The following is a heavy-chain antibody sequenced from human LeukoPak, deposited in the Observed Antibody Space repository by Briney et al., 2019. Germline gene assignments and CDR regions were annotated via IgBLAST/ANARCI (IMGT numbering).Heavy chain of an antibody. CDR3: ARTMTSGRGTFDY. Sequence: SETLSLTCTVSGGSIRSSYYYWGWIRQPPGKGLEWIGSIYYSGSTYYNPSLKSRVTISVDTSKNQFSLKLSSVTAADTAVYYCARTMTSGRGTFDYWGQGTLVTVSS. D-gene: IGHD3-10*01. V-gene: IGHV4-39*01. J-gene: IGHJ4*02. CDR1: GGSIRSSYYY. CDR2: IYYSGST.